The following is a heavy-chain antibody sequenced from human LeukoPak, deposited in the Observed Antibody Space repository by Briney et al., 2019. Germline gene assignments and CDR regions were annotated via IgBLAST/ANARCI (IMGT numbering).Heavy chain of an antibody. J-gene: IGHJ3*02. D-gene: IGHD2-15*01. CDR2: FDPEDGET. CDR1: GYTLTELS. CDR3: ATESYSRGYGRDAFDI. Sequence: ASVKVSCKVSGYTLTELSMHWVRQAPGKGLEWMGGFDPEDGETIYAQKFQGRVTMTKDTSTDTAYMELSSLRSEDTAVYYCATESYSRGYGRDAFDIWGQGTMVTVSS. V-gene: IGHV1-24*01.